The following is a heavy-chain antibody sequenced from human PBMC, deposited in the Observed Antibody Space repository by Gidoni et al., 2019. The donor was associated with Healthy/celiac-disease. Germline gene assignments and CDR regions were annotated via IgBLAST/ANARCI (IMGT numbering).Heavy chain of an antibody. CDR3: ARRYCGGDCYSRGDWYFDL. CDR2: IYYSGST. Sequence: QLQLQESGPGLVKPSETLSLTCTVSGGSISRSSYYWGWIRQPPGKGLEWIGSIYYSGSTYYNPSLKSRVTISVDTSKNQFSLKLSSVTAADTAVYYCARRYCGGDCYSRGDWYFDLWGRGTLVTVSS. J-gene: IGHJ2*01. V-gene: IGHV4-39*01. D-gene: IGHD2-21*02. CDR1: GGSISRSSYY.